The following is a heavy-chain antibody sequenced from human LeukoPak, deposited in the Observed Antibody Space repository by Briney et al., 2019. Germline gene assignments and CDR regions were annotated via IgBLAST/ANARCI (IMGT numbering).Heavy chain of an antibody. D-gene: IGHD3-3*01. CDR3: ARRGRAVYVLRFLEWLPTPNWFDP. CDR2: INHSGGT. CDR1: GGSFSGYY. Sequence: SETLSLTCAVYGGSFSGYYWSWIRQPPGKGVEGIGDINHSGGTNYNPSLRSRVTISVDTSKNQFSLKLSSVTAADTAVYYCARRGRAVYVLRFLEWLPTPNWFDPWGQGPLVTVSS. V-gene: IGHV4-34*01. J-gene: IGHJ5*02.